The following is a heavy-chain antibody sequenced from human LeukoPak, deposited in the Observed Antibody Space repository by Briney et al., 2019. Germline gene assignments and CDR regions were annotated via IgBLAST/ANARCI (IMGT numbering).Heavy chain of an antibody. CDR2: ISGSGGSK. Sequence: GGSLRLSCAASGFTFSSYAMSWVRQAPGKGLEWVSAISGSGGSKYYADSVKGRFTISRDNSKNTLYLQMNSLRADDTAVYYRAKDEAADTYSLTYFDCKGPGTLVTVST. D-gene: IGHD2-15*01. CDR3: AKDEAADTYSLTYFDC. CDR1: GFTFSSYA. V-gene: IGHV3-23*01. J-gene: IGHJ4*01.